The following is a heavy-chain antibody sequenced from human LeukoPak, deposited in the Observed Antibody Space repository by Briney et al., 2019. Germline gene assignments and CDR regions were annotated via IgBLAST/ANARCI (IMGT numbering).Heavy chain of an antibody. V-gene: IGHV5-51*01. D-gene: IGHD3-22*01. CDR2: IYPGDSDT. J-gene: IGHJ4*02. CDR1: GYSSTSYW. Sequence: GESLKISCKGSGYSSTSYWIGWVRQMPGKGLEWMGIIYPGDSDTRYSPSFQGQVTISADKSISTAYLQWSSLKASDTAMYYCARLRPEETYYYDSSGYYYWGQGTLVTVSS. CDR3: ARLRPEETYYYDSSGYYY.